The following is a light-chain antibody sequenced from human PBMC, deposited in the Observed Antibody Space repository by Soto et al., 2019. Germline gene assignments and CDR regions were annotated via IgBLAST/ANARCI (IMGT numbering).Light chain of an antibody. CDR2: DAS. CDR1: QSVSSY. V-gene: IGKV3-11*01. CDR3: QQRSNWPRT. Sequence: EIVLTQTPATLSLSPGERSTLSCRASQSVSSYLAWYQQKHGQXPRXXIYDASNRATGIPARFSVSVSGTDFTITISSLEPEDGEVYDGQQRSNWPRTFGQGTKVDIK. J-gene: IGKJ1*01.